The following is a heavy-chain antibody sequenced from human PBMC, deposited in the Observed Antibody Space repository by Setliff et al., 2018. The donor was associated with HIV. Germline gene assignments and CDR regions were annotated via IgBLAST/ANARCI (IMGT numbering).Heavy chain of an antibody. V-gene: IGHV4-61*02. Sequence: PSETLSLTCTVSGDSISSGGYYWSWIRQPAGQGLEWIGRIYTSGNTNYNPSTHYNPSLKSRITISLETSRNQFSLRVTSVTATDTAVYYCTRQSPVAGSGAFDIWGQGTMVTVSS. CDR3: TRQSPVAGSGAFDI. CDR2: IYTSGNT. D-gene: IGHD6-19*01. J-gene: IGHJ3*02. CDR1: GDSISSGGYY.